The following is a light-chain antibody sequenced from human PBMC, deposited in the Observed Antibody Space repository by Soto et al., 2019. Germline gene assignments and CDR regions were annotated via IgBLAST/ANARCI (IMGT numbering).Light chain of an antibody. CDR2: GAS. CDR1: QSVSSSY. CDR3: QRSYSTPLT. Sequence: EIVLTQSPGTLSLSPGERATLSCRASQSVSSSYLAWYQQKPGQAPRLLIYGASTRATGVPDRFSGSGSGTDFTLTISRLEPEDFATYYCQRSYSTPLTFGGETKVDIK. J-gene: IGKJ4*01. V-gene: IGKV3-20*01.